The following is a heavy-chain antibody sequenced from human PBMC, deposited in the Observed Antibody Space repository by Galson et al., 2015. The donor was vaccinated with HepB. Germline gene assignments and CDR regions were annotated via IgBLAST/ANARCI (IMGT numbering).Heavy chain of an antibody. CDR1: GFTFSSYG. CDR3: AKGRLWSYYFDY. CDR2: ISYDGSNK. D-gene: IGHD5-18*01. J-gene: IGHJ4*02. Sequence: SLRLSCAASGFTFSSYGMHWVRQAPGKGLEWVAVISYDGSNKYYADSVKGRFTISRDNSKNTLYLQMNSLRAEDTAVYYCAKGRLWSYYFDYWGQGTLVTVSS. V-gene: IGHV3-30*18.